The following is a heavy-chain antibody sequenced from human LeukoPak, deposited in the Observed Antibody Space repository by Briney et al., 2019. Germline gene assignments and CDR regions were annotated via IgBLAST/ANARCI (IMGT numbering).Heavy chain of an antibody. CDR3: AKDAGHCSGGSCYRQDY. V-gene: IGHV3-30*18. Sequence: GGSLRLSCAASGFTFSTYGLHWVRQAPGKGPEWVAVISNDGSNKYHAESVRGRFTISRDNSKSTLYLQMNSLRAEDTAVYYCAKDAGHCSGGSCYRQDYWGQGTLVTVSS. CDR1: GFTFSTYG. J-gene: IGHJ4*02. CDR2: ISNDGSNK. D-gene: IGHD2-15*01.